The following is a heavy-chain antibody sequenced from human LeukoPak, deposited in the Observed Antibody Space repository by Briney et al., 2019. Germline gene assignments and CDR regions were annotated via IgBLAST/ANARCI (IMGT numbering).Heavy chain of an antibody. CDR1: GGSISTYY. D-gene: IGHD6-19*01. Sequence: SETLSLTCTVSGGSISTYYWSWIRQPPGKGLEWIGYIYYTGSTNYNPSLKSRVTISVDTSKNQFSLKLSSMTAADTAVYYCARTIAVAGTSWFDPWGQGTLVTVSS. J-gene: IGHJ5*02. CDR3: ARTIAVAGTSWFDP. V-gene: IGHV4-59*01. CDR2: IYYTGST.